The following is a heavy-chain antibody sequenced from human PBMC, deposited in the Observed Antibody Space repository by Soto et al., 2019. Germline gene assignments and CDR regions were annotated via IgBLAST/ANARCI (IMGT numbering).Heavy chain of an antibody. CDR1: GDSVSSNSAA. J-gene: IGHJ6*02. V-gene: IGHV6-1*01. Sequence: SQTLSLTCAISGDSVSSNSAAWNWIRQSPSRGLEWLGRTYYRSKWYNDYAVSVKSRITINLDTSKNQVSLKLRSVAAADTAVYYCGRSPTTGDLFEVDVWGQGTTVTVAS. CDR3: GRSPTTGDLFEVDV. D-gene: IGHD4-17*01. CDR2: TYYRSKWYN.